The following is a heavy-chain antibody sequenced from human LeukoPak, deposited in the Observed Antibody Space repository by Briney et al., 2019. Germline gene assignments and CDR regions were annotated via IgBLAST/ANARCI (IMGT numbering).Heavy chain of an antibody. J-gene: IGHJ4*02. CDR3: ARGGIAVAGTAFDY. V-gene: IGHV3-30-3*01. D-gene: IGHD6-19*01. CDR1: GFTFSSYA. CDR2: ISYDGSNK. Sequence: PGGSLRLSCAASGFTFSSYAMHWVRQAPGKGLEWVAVISYDGSNKYYADSVKGRFTISRDNSKNTLYLQMNSLRAEDTAVYYCARGGIAVAGTAFDYWGQGTLVTVSS.